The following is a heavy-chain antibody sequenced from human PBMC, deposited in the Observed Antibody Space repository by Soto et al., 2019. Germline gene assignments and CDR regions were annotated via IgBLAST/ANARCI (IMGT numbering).Heavy chain of an antibody. V-gene: IGHV1-18*01. CDR3: ATRGPGFDY. CDR1: GYTFTNFG. Sequence: QVQLVQSGPEVKKPGASVKVSCKTSGYTFTNFGISWVRQAPGQGLEWMGWVTTDKGKTTYAQKFQGRVTMTTDTSARTAYMELRSLRSDDTAVYYCATRGPGFDYWGQGTLVTGAS. D-gene: IGHD5-12*01. CDR2: VTTDKGKT. J-gene: IGHJ4*02.